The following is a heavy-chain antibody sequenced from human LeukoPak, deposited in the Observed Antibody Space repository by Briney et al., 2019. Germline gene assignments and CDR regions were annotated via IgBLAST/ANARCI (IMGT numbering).Heavy chain of an antibody. CDR1: GFTVSSNY. CDR2: IYSGGST. J-gene: IGHJ4*02. Sequence: GGSLRLACAVAGFTVSSNYMSWVRQAPGKGLEWVSVIYSGGSTYYADSVKGRFTISRDNSKNTLYLQMNSLRAEDTAVYYCGRGPSTVDYWGQGTLVTVSS. CDR3: GRGPSTVDY. D-gene: IGHD3-10*01. V-gene: IGHV3-53*01.